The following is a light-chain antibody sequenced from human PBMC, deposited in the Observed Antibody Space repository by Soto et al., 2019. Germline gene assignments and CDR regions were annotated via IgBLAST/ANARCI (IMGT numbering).Light chain of an antibody. CDR1: QSVSSN. Sequence: EIVMTQSPATLSVSPGERATLSCRASQSVSSNLAWYQQKPGQAPRLLIYGASTRATGIPARFSGSGSGTEFTLTISSLQSEDFAVYYCQQYNNWPRGTLGSGTNVDIK. J-gene: IGKJ1*01. CDR3: QQYNNWPRGT. V-gene: IGKV3-15*01. CDR2: GAS.